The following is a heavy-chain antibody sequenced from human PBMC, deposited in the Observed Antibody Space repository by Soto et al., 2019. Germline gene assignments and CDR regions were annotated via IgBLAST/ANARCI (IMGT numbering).Heavy chain of an antibody. J-gene: IGHJ5*02. CDR1: GYTFTSYY. D-gene: IGHD6-13*01. Sequence: ASVKVSCKASGYTFTSYYMHWVRQAPGQGLEWMGIINPSGGSTSYAQKFQGRVTMTRDTSISTAYMELSSLRSEDTAVYYCARGAAAAGTAAWGQGTLVTVSS. V-gene: IGHV1-46*01. CDR3: ARGAAAAGTAA. CDR2: INPSGGST.